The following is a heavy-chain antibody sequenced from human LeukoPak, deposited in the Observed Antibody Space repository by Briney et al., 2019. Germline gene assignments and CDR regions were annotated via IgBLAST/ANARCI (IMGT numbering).Heavy chain of an antibody. V-gene: IGHV4-39*01. J-gene: IGHJ4*02. CDR2: IYYSGST. D-gene: IGHD3-22*01. CDR1: GGSIRSTSYY. Sequence: SETLSLTCTVSGGSIRSTSYYWGWIRQPPGKGLEWIGTIYYSGSTYYNPSLKSRVTISVDTSKNQFSLKLSSVTAADTAVYYCARGRLYYYDSTYFDYWGQGTLVTVSS. CDR3: ARGRLYYYDSTYFDY.